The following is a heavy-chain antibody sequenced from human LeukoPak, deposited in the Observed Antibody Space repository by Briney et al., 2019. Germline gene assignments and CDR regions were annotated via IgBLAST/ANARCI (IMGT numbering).Heavy chain of an antibody. CDR1: GFTFSSYA. Sequence: QPGRSLRLSCAASGFTFSSYAMHWVRQAPGKGLEWVAVISYDGSNKYYADSVKGRFTISRDNSKNTLYLQMNSLRAEDTAVYYCARSPTYETDYGDYCGDWGQGTLVTVSS. J-gene: IGHJ4*02. V-gene: IGHV3-30-3*01. D-gene: IGHD4-17*01. CDR2: ISYDGSNK. CDR3: ARSPTYETDYGDYCGD.